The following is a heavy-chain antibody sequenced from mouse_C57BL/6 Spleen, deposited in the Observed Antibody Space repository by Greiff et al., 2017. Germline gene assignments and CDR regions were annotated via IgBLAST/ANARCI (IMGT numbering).Heavy chain of an antibody. V-gene: IGHV1-82*01. J-gene: IGHJ1*03. CDR1: GYAFSSSW. Sequence: VQLQQSGPELVKPGASVKISCKASGYAFSSSWMNWVKQRPGKGLEWIGRIYPGDGDTNYNGKFKGKATLTADKSSSTAYMQLSSLTSEDSAVYFCARENYYGSSYKDFDVWGTGTTVTVSS. D-gene: IGHD1-1*01. CDR3: ARENYYGSSYKDFDV. CDR2: IYPGDGDT.